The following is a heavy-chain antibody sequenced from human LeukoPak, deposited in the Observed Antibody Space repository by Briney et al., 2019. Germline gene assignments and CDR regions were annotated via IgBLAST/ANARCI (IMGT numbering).Heavy chain of an antibody. CDR1: GFTVSSNY. CDR2: VYSGGST. V-gene: IGHV3-66*01. J-gene: IGHJ6*02. Sequence: GGSLRLSCAASGFTVSSNYMSWVRQAPGKGLEWVSVVYSGGSTYYADSVKGRFTISRDNSKNTLYLQMNSLRAEDTAVYYCARVTRTLYSYYGRDVWGQGTTVTVSS. CDR3: ARVTRTLYSYYGRDV.